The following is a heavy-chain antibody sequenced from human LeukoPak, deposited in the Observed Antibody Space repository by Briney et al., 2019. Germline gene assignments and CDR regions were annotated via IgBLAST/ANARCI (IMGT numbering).Heavy chain of an antibody. CDR3: ARDLGISGYYFDY. J-gene: IGHJ4*02. V-gene: IGHV3-48*02. D-gene: IGHD3-22*01. CDR1: GFTFSSYS. Sequence: GGSLRLSCAASGFTFSSYSMNWVRQAPGKGLEWVSYISSGSRTIYYADSVKGRFTISRDNAKNSLYLQMSSLRDEDTAVYYCARDLGISGYYFDYWGQGTLVTVSS. CDR2: ISSGSRTI.